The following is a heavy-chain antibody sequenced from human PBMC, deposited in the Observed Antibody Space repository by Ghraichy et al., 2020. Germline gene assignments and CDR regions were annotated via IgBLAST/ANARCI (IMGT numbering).Heavy chain of an antibody. Sequence: ASVKVSCKASGYTFTGYYMHWVRQAPGQGLEWMGWINPNSGGTNYARKFQGRVTMTRDTSISTAYMELSRLRSDDTAVYYCAAGGEPDAFDIWGQGTMVTVSS. CDR2: INPNSGGT. V-gene: IGHV1-2*02. J-gene: IGHJ3*02. CDR1: GYTFTGYY. D-gene: IGHD3-16*01. CDR3: AAGGEPDAFDI.